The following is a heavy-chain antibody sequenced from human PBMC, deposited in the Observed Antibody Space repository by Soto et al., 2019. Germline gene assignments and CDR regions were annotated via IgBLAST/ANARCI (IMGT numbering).Heavy chain of an antibody. J-gene: IGHJ5*01. CDR2: IYYSGST. CDR1: GGSVSSGSYY. D-gene: IGHD2-15*01. Sequence: QVQLRESGPRLVQPSETLSLTCTVSGGSVSSGSYYWSWIRQPPGGGLEWIGYIYYSGSTSYNPSLTSRVTMSVDTSKNQFSLKLNSVTAADTAVYYCARTGFCSGDACYPNWFDSWGQGTLVTVSS. CDR3: ARTGFCSGDACYPNWFDS. V-gene: IGHV4-61*01.